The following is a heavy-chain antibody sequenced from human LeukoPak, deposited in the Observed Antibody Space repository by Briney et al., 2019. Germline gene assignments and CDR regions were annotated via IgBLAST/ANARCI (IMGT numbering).Heavy chain of an antibody. D-gene: IGHD2-15*01. CDR3: AKVRYCSGGSCNGRWFDP. CDR2: ISAYNGNT. CDR1: GYTFTSYG. V-gene: IGHV1-18*01. J-gene: IGHJ5*02. Sequence: ASVKVSCKASGYTFTSYGISWVRQAPGQGLEWMGWISAYNGNTNYAQKLQGRVTMTTDTSTSTAYMELRSLRSDDTAVYYCAKVRYCSGGSCNGRWFDPWGQGTLVTVSS.